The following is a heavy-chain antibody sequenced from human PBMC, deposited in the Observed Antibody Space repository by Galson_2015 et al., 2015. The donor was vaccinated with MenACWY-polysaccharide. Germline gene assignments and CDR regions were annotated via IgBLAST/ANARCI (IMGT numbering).Heavy chain of an antibody. CDR3: ARDLGVGFGVMEGEYNWFDP. Sequence: SVKVSCQASGSTFTGYYMYWVRQAPGQGLEWMGIINPSGGSTSYAQKFQGRVSMTRDTSTSAVYMELSSLRSEDTAVYYCARDLGVGFGVMEGEYNWFDPWGQGTLVTVSS. V-gene: IGHV1-46*01. J-gene: IGHJ5*02. D-gene: IGHD3-16*01. CDR2: INPSGGST. CDR1: GSTFTGYY.